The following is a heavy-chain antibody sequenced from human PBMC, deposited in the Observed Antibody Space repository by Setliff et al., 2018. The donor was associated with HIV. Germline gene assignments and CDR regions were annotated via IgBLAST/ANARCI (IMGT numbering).Heavy chain of an antibody. Sequence: SETLSLTCAVYGGPFSGNYWSWIRQPPGKGLEWIGEINHSGSTNYNPSLQSRVSISMDTSKNQFSLKLHSVTAADTAIYHCAKGGASSHWLGPWGQGTLVTVSS. D-gene: IGHD3-16*01. J-gene: IGHJ5*02. CDR3: AKGGASSHWLGP. CDR2: INHSGST. V-gene: IGHV4-34*01. CDR1: GGPFSGNY.